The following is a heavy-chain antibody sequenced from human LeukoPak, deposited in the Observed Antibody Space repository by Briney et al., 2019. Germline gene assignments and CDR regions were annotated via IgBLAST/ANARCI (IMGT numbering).Heavy chain of an antibody. Sequence: SSETLSLTCIVSGGSVSSGDYYWSWIRQPPGKGLEWIGYIYYSGSTYYNPSLKSRITMSVDTSKNQFSLKLSSVTAADTAVYYCATHSSSYSYSDYWGQGTLVTVSS. V-gene: IGHV4-30-4*01. J-gene: IGHJ4*02. CDR1: GGSVSSGDYY. CDR3: ATHSSSYSYSDY. CDR2: IYYSGST. D-gene: IGHD3-22*01.